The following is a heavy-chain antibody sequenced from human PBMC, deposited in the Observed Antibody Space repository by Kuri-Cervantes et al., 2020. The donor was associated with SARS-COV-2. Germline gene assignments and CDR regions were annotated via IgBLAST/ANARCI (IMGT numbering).Heavy chain of an antibody. D-gene: IGHD4-17*01. J-gene: IGHJ3*02. V-gene: IGHV3-13*04. CDR2: IGTAGDT. Sequence: GGSLRLSCAASGFTFSSYDMHWVRQATGKGLEWVSAIGTAGDTYYPGSVKGRFTISRENAKNSLYLQMNSLRAGDTAVYYCAKDRNYGDYEVDAFDIWGRGTMVTVSS. CDR3: AKDRNYGDYEVDAFDI. CDR1: GFTFSSYD.